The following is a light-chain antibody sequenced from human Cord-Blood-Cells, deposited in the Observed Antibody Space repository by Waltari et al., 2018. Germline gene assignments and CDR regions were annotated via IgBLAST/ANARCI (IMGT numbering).Light chain of an antibody. J-gene: IGLJ3*02. Sequence: QSVLTQPPSVSGAPGQRLTISRTWCSSHIGAGYAVHWYQPLPGTAPKLLIYGNSNRPSGVPDRFSGSKSGTSASLAITGLQAEDEADYYCQSYDSSLSGWVFGGGTKLTVL. CDR2: GNS. CDR3: QSYDSSLSGWV. V-gene: IGLV1-40*01. CDR1: SSHIGAGYA.